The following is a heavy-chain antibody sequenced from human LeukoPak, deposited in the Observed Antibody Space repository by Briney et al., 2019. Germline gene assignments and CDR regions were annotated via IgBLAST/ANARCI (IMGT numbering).Heavy chain of an antibody. Sequence: SVKVSCKASGGTFSGSDISWVRQAPGQGLEWMGGIIPIFATSNYAQKFQGRVTITADESTSTVYMDLSSLRSEDTAVYYCARGGRGYCTGTSCYGQDAFDIWGQGTMVTVSS. J-gene: IGHJ3*02. CDR1: GGTFSGSD. CDR2: IIPIFATS. V-gene: IGHV1-69*13. D-gene: IGHD2-2*01. CDR3: ARGGRGYCTGTSCYGQDAFDI.